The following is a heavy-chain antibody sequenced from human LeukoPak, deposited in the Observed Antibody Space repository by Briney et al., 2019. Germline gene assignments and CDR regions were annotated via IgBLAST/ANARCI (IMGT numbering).Heavy chain of an antibody. V-gene: IGHV4-34*01. CDR3: ARGMRRAKYYYYYYMDV. CDR1: GVSFSGYY. J-gene: IGHJ6*03. CDR2: INHSGST. Sequence: SETLSLTCAVYGVSFSGYYWSWIRQPPGKGLEWIGEINHSGSTNYNPSLKSRVTISVDTSKNQFSLKLSSVTAADTAVYYCARGMRRAKYYYYYYMDVWGKGTTVTVSS.